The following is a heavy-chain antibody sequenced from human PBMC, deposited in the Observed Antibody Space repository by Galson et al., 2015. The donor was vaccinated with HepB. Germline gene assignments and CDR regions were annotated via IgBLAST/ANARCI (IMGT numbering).Heavy chain of an antibody. CDR1: GDSVSSTTTS. D-gene: IGHD3-16*01. J-gene: IGHJ5*02. CDR2: TYYRSKWYI. CDR3: TRNLTP. V-gene: IGHV6-1*01. Sequence: CAISGDSVSSTTTSWNWIRQSPSRGLEWLGRTYYRSKWYIDYAVSVKSRLTITPDTSKNQFSLQLSSVTPEDTAVYYCTRNLTPWGQGILVTVSS.